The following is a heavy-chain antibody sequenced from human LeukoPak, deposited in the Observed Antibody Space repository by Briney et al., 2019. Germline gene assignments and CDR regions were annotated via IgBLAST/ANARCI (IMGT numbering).Heavy chain of an antibody. J-gene: IGHJ4*02. V-gene: IGHV3-23*01. Sequence: GGSLRLSCAVSGFTFSSYAMSWVRQAPGKGLEWVSGISGSGDNTYYADSVKGRFTISRDNSKNTLYVQVNSLGTEDTAAYYCAKGSYYDSSGSFYFDYWGQGTLVTVSS. D-gene: IGHD3-22*01. CDR2: ISGSGDNT. CDR1: GFTFSSYA. CDR3: AKGSYYDSSGSFYFDY.